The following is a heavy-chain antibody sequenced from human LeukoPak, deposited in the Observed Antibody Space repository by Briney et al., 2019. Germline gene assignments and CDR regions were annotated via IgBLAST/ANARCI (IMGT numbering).Heavy chain of an antibody. Sequence: PSETLSLTCAFSGGSISSGNWWTWVRQPPGKGLDWIGEIYHSGSTNYNPSLKSRVTISVDKSKNQFSLKLTSVTAADTAVYFCARIGNYYFDYWGQGTLVTVSS. V-gene: IGHV4-4*02. CDR2: IYHSGST. CDR3: ARIGNYYFDY. J-gene: IGHJ4*02. D-gene: IGHD1-1*01. CDR1: GGSISSGNW.